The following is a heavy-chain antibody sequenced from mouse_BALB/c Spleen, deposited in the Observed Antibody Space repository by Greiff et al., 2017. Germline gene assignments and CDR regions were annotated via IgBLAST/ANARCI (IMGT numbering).Heavy chain of an antibody. CDR1: GFTFSSYA. D-gene: IGHD2-2*01. Sequence: LQQSGGGLVKPGGSLKLSCAASGFTFSSYAMSWVRQTPEKRLEWVASISSGGSTYYPDSVKGRFTISRDNARNILYLQMSSLRSEDTAMYYCARESPIYYGYDVDYWGQGTTLTVSS. V-gene: IGHV5-6-5*01. CDR3: ARESPIYYGYDVDY. J-gene: IGHJ2*01. CDR2: ISSGGST.